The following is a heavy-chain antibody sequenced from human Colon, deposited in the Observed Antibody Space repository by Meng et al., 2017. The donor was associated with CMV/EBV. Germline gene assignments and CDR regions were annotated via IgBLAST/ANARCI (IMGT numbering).Heavy chain of an antibody. J-gene: IGHJ4*02. CDR3: VRDGYSWSPAQSGADH. CDR1: GFTFINYW. CDR2: MKQDGSES. Sequence: GESLKISCVASGFTFINYWMTWVRQAPGKGLEWVASMKQDGSESYYVDSVKGRFTISRDHAKNSLHLNLYSPRAEDTAVYYCVRDGYSWSPAQSGADHWGRGTLVTVSS. D-gene: IGHD1-26*01. V-gene: IGHV3-7*01.